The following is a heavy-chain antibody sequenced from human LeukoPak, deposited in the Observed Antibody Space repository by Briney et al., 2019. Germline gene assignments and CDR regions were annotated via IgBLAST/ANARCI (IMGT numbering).Heavy chain of an antibody. CDR1: GYTFTGYY. Sequence: ASVKVSCKASGYTFTGYYMHWVRQAPGQGLEWMGWINPNSGGTNYAQKVQGRVTMTRDTSSSTAYMELSRLRSDDTAVYYCARAQYSSRLYSFDYWGQGTLVTVSS. D-gene: IGHD6-13*01. V-gene: IGHV1-2*02. CDR2: INPNSGGT. J-gene: IGHJ4*02. CDR3: ARAQYSSRLYSFDY.